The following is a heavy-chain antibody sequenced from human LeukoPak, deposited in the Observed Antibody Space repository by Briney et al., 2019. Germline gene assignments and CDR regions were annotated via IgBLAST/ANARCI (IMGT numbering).Heavy chain of an antibody. D-gene: IGHD3-9*01. V-gene: IGHV1-18*01. CDR1: GYTFTSYG. CDR3: ARDRGELRYFDWLYPPSYFDY. Sequence: GASVKVSCKASGYTFTSYGISWVRQAPGQGLEWMGWISAYNGNTNYAQKLQGRVTMTTDTSTSTAYMELRSLRSDDTAVYYCARDRGELRYFDWLYPPSYFDYWGQGTLVTVSS. CDR2: ISAYNGNT. J-gene: IGHJ4*02.